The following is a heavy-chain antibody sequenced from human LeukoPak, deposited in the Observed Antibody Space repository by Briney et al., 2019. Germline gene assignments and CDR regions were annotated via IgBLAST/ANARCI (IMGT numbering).Heavy chain of an antibody. CDR2: INPNSGGT. Sequence: GASVKVSCKASGYTFTGYYMHWVRQAPGQGLEWMEWINPNSGGTNYAQKFQGRVTMTRDTSISTAYMELSRLRSDDTAVYYCASPTDSSGYYYLFDYWGQGTLVTVSS. CDR3: ASPTDSSGYYYLFDY. D-gene: IGHD3-22*01. V-gene: IGHV1-2*02. CDR1: GYTFTGYY. J-gene: IGHJ4*02.